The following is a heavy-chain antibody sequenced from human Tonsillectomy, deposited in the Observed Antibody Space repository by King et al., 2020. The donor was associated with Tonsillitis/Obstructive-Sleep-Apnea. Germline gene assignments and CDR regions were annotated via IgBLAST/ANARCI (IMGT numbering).Heavy chain of an antibody. CDR1: GGSISGYC. Sequence: QLQESGPGLVKPSETLSLTCSVSGGSISGYCWSWIRQSPGRGLAWIGCIYFTGTIYYNPSLKSRVTISLDTSKNDFSLRLRSVTAADTAVYYFAAGLGGGNHFYYMDV. CDR3: AAGLGGGNHFYYMDV. CDR2: IYFTGTI. J-gene: IGHJ6*03. D-gene: IGHD4-23*01. V-gene: IGHV4-59*01.